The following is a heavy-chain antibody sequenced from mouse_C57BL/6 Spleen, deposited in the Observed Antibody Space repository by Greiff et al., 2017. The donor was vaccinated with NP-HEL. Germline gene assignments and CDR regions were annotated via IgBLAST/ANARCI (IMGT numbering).Heavy chain of an antibody. CDR3: ARYWEGLYFDY. D-gene: IGHD4-1*01. Sequence: QVQLQQPGAELVKPGASVKLSCKASGYTFTSYWMQWVKQRPGQGLEWIGEIDPSDSYTNYNQKFKGKATLTVDTSSSTAYMQISSLTSEDSAVYYCARYWEGLYFDYWGQGTTLTVSS. J-gene: IGHJ2*01. CDR1: GYTFTSYW. CDR2: IDPSDSYT. V-gene: IGHV1-50*01.